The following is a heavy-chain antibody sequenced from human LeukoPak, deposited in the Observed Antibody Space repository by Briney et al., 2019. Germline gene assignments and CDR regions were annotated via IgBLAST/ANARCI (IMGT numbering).Heavy chain of an antibody. J-gene: IGHJ4*02. CDR2: IYYSGNT. CDR3: ARRAGAYSHPYDY. CDR1: GVSISSSNSY. V-gene: IGHV4-39*07. D-gene: IGHD4/OR15-4a*01. Sequence: SETLSLTCTASGVSISSSNSYWGWIRQPPGKGLEWIGSIYYSGNTYYNASLKSRVTISIDTSKNQFSLKLSSVTAADTAVYYCARRAGAYSHPYDYWGQGTLVTVSS.